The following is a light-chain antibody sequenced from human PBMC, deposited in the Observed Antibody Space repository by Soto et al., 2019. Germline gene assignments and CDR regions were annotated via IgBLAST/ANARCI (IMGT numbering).Light chain of an antibody. CDR2: EVT. CDR1: SSDVGGYEY. V-gene: IGLV2-14*01. Sequence: QSVLTQPASVSGSPGQSITISCTGTSSDVGGYEYVSWYQQYPGKAPKFMIYEVTNRPSGVSHRFSGSKSGNTASLTISGLQDADEADYYCSSFSTTRTYVFGAGTKLTVL. CDR3: SSFSTTRTYV. J-gene: IGLJ1*01.